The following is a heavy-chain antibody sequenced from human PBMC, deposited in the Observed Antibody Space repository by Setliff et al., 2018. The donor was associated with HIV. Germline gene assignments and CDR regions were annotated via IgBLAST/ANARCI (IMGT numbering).Heavy chain of an antibody. CDR3: TRDQRYFDWLVSSASKNYYYYYMDV. V-gene: IGHV3-66*02. CDR1: GFTFSSYA. CDR2: IYSGGST. J-gene: IGHJ6*03. Sequence: HPGGSLRLSCAASGFTFSSYAMSWVRQAPGKGLEWVSVIYSGGSTYYADSVKGRFTISRDSSKNTLFLQMNSLRAEDTAVYYCTRDQRYFDWLVSSASKNYYYYYMDVWGKGTTVTVSS. D-gene: IGHD3-9*01.